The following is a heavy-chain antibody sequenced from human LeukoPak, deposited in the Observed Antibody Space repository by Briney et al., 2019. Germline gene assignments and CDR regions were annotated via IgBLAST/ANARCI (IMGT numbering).Heavy chain of an antibody. CDR1: GYTFTSYG. Sequence: ASVKLSCKASGYTFTSYGISWVRQAPRQGLEWMGWISAYNGNTNYPRKIQGRVTRTTDTSTSTAYMELRSLRSDDTAVYYCARVTVAYYYYYMDVWGKGTTVTVSS. V-gene: IGHV1-18*01. CDR2: ISAYNGNT. J-gene: IGHJ6*03. D-gene: IGHD4-23*01. CDR3: ARVTVAYYYYYMDV.